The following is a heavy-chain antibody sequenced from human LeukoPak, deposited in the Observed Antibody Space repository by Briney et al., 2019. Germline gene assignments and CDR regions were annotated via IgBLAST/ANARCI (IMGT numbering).Heavy chain of an antibody. V-gene: IGHV1-3*01. Sequence: ASVKVSCKASGCTFTNYALHWVRQAPGQRLEWMGWINAGNGNREYSQNFQGRVTLTRDTSASTAYMELSSLRSEDTAVYYCARVSSTGFDPWGQGSLVTVSS. CDR3: ARVSSTGFDP. D-gene: IGHD1-1*01. J-gene: IGHJ5*02. CDR1: GCTFTNYA. CDR2: INAGNGNR.